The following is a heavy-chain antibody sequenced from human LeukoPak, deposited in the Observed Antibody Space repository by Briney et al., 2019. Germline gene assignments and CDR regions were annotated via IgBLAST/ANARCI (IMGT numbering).Heavy chain of an antibody. CDR3: ARDASRYGGKSSFDY. J-gene: IGHJ4*02. D-gene: IGHD4-23*01. CDR2: ISSSSSYI. Sequence: PGGSLRLSCAASGFTFSSYSMNWVRQAPGKGLEWVSSISSSSSYIYYADSVKGRFTISRDNAKNSLYLTMNSLRAEDTAVYYCARDASRYGGKSSFDYWGQGTLVTVSS. CDR1: GFTFSSYS. V-gene: IGHV3-21*01.